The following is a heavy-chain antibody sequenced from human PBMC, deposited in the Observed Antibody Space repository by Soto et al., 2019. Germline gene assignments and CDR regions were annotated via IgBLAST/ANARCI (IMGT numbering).Heavy chain of an antibody. CDR2: IIPIFGTA. D-gene: IGHD5-18*01. Sequence: QVQLVQSGAEVKKPGSSVKVSCKASGGTFSSYAISWVRQAPGQGLEWMGGIIPIFGTANYAKKFQGRVTITAAESPSPAYMELSSLRSEDTAVYYCARGGYSYGKYYYYGMDVWGQGTTVTVSS. V-gene: IGHV1-69*01. CDR1: GGTFSSYA. CDR3: ARGGYSYGKYYYYGMDV. J-gene: IGHJ6*02.